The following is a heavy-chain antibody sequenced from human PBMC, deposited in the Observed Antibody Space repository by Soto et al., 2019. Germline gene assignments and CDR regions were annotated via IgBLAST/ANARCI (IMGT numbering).Heavy chain of an antibody. V-gene: IGHV1-18*01. D-gene: IGHD2-2*01. Sequence: QVQLVQSGAEVKKPGASVKVSCKASGYTFTSYGISWVRQAPGQGLEWVGWISAYNGNSNYAQKYHGRVTMTTDTSTNTAYMEMSSLRSDDTAVYYCARIADYSTTSCSFPSRFHIRGYYYYYGLDVWGQGTTVTVSS. CDR2: ISAYNGNS. J-gene: IGHJ6*02. CDR1: GYTFTSYG. CDR3: ARIADYSTTSCSFPSRFHIRGYYYYYGLDV.